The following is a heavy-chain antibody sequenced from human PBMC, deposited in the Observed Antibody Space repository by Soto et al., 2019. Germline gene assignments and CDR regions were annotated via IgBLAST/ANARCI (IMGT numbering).Heavy chain of an antibody. CDR1: GASIGSGTYY. CDR2: LSHSGGT. J-gene: IGHJ4*02. D-gene: IGHD3-10*01. CDR3: ARGTRPDTRFGESIFDF. Sequence: QVQLQESGPGLVKPSQTLSLTCTVSGASIGSGTYYWHWIRQHPGKGLEWIGWLSHSGGTYYNPSLRSRMTKSVATSKDQFSLRLTSVTAADTAVYYCARGTRPDTRFGESIFDFWGQGTLVTVSS. V-gene: IGHV4-31*03.